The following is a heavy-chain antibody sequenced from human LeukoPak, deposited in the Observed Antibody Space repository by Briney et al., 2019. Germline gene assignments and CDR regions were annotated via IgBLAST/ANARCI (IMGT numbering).Heavy chain of an antibody. J-gene: IGHJ4*02. CDR2: INGDGRST. Sequence: GGSLRLSCAASGFTFSNDWMHWVRQPPGKGLVWVSRINGDGRSTTYADSVKGRLTISRDNAKDTLYLQMNSLRAEDTAVYYCAGLGYCTSTNCYIDYWGQGTVVTVSS. D-gene: IGHD2-2*02. CDR1: GFTFSNDW. V-gene: IGHV3-74*01. CDR3: AGLGYCTSTNCYIDY.